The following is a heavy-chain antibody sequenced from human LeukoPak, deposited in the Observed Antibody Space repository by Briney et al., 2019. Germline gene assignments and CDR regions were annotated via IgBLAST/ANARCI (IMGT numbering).Heavy chain of an antibody. CDR3: ARGPPSGSYLIDY. J-gene: IGHJ4*02. Sequence: SVKVSCKASGGTFSSYAISWVRQAPGQGLEWMGGIIPIFGTANYAQKFQGRVTITADESTSTAYMELGSLRSEDTAVYYCARGPPSGSYLIDYWGQGTLVTVSS. CDR2: IIPIFGTA. CDR1: GGTFSSYA. V-gene: IGHV1-69*01. D-gene: IGHD1-26*01.